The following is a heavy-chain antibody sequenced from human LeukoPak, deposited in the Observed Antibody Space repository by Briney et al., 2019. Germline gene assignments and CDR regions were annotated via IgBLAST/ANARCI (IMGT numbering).Heavy chain of an antibody. CDR3: ARAEYCSSTSCYNYYGMDV. Sequence: GASVKVSCKASGGTFSSYAISWVRQAPGQGLEWMGGIIPIFGTANYAQKFQGRVTITADESTSTAYMELSSLRSEDTAVYYCARAEYCSSTSCYNYYGMDVWGRGTTVTVSS. J-gene: IGHJ6*02. V-gene: IGHV1-69*13. CDR1: GGTFSSYA. D-gene: IGHD2-2*02. CDR2: IIPIFGTA.